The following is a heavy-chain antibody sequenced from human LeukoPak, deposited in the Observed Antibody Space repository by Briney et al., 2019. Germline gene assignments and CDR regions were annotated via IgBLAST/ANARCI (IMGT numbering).Heavy chain of an antibody. J-gene: IGHJ6*02. CDR3: AGSSHKGV. Sequence: TGGSLRLSCAASGFTVSNNYMSWVRQAPGKGLEWVALIYSGGSTYYADFVKGRFTISRDNSKNTLYLQTSSLRAEDTAVYYCAGSSHKGVWGQGTTVTVSS. V-gene: IGHV3-66*01. CDR2: IYSGGST. CDR1: GFTVSNNY.